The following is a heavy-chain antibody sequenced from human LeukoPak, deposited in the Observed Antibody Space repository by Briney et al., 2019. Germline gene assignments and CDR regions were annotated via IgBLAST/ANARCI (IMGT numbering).Heavy chain of an antibody. D-gene: IGHD3-10*01. CDR1: GFTFSSYG. V-gene: IGHV3-30*18. CDR2: ISYDGSNK. CDR3: AKDRDYYGSGSYYNS. J-gene: IGHJ4*02. Sequence: GGSLRLSCAASGFTFSSYGMHWFRQAPGKGLEWVAVISYDGSNKYYADSVKGRFTISRDNSKNTLYLQMNSLRAEDTAVYYCAKDRDYYGSGSYYNSWGQGTLVTVSS.